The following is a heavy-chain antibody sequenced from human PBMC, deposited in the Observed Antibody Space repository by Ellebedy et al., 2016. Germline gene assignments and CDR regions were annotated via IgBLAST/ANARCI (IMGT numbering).Heavy chain of an antibody. CDR2: ISYDGSNK. CDR1: GFTFSSYG. V-gene: IGHV3-30*18. CDR3: AKSDPGYSSSWYEGEVYYYYGMDV. Sequence: GESLKISXAASGFTFSSYGMHWVRQAPGKGLEWVAVISYDGSNKYYADSVKGRFTISRDNSKNTLYLQMNSLRAEDTAVYYCAKSDPGYSSSWYEGEVYYYYGMDVWGQGTTVTVSS. J-gene: IGHJ6*02. D-gene: IGHD6-13*01.